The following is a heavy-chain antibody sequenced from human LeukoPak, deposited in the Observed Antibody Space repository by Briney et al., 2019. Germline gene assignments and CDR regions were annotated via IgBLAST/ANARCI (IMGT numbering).Heavy chain of an antibody. Sequence: ASVKVSCKASGYTFTSYGISWVRQAPGQGLEWMGWISAYNGNTNYAQKLQGRVTMTTDTSTSTAYMELRSLRSDDTAVYYCARPRDEGIAAAGTPYNWFDPWGQGTLVTVSS. CDR1: GYTFTSYG. CDR2: ISAYNGNT. V-gene: IGHV1-18*01. CDR3: ARPRDEGIAAAGTPYNWFDP. D-gene: IGHD6-13*01. J-gene: IGHJ5*02.